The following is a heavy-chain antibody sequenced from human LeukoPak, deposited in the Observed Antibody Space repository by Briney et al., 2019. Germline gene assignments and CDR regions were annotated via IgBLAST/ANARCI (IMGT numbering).Heavy chain of an antibody. J-gene: IGHJ5*02. Sequence: SVKVSCKASGGTFSSYAISWVRQAPGQGLEWMGRIIPIFGTANYAQKFQGRVTITTDESTSTAYMELSSLRSEDTAVYYCARVGDYYDSSGYYDWFDPWGQGTLVTVPS. D-gene: IGHD3-22*01. CDR3: ARVGDYYDSSGYYDWFDP. CDR1: GGTFSSYA. V-gene: IGHV1-69*05. CDR2: IIPIFGTA.